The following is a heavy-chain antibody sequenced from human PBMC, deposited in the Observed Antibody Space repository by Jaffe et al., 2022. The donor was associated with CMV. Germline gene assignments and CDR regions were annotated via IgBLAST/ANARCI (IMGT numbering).Heavy chain of an antibody. CDR2: IFPIPAKT. CDR3: ARDLLGSPRPFASQNHYESSGIMTN. CDR1: GGTFSNHA. D-gene: IGHD3-22*01. Sequence: QLQLVQSGAEVKKPGSSVKVSCKASGGTFSNHAISWVRQAPGQGLEWMGRIFPIPAKTNHAQKMQGRLTFTADTSTNTAHMELSDLRSEDTAIYYCARDLLGSPRPFASQNHYESSGIMTNWGQGTLVTVSS. V-gene: IGHV1-69*09. J-gene: IGHJ4*02.